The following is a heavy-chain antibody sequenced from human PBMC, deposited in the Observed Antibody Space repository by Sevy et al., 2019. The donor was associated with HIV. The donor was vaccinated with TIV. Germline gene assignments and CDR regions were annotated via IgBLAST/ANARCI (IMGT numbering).Heavy chain of an antibody. J-gene: IGHJ4*02. CDR1: GFSLSNYA. CDR2: KTGSAGVT. CDR3: AKGRIPSIGTLGPFDS. Sequence: GGSLRLSCAASGFSLSNYAMSWVRQAPGKGLEWISTKTGSAGVTYYADSVKGRFTISRVNSKNTLFLQMNSLRAEDTALYYCAKGRIPSIGTLGPFDSWGQGTLVPVSS. D-gene: IGHD6-6*01. V-gene: IGHV3-23*01.